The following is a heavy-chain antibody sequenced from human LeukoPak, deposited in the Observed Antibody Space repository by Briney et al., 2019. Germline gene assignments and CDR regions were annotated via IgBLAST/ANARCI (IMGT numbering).Heavy chain of an antibody. CDR2: IYHSGST. CDR3: ARSHYDYGDYFDY. D-gene: IGHD4-17*01. CDR1: GGSISSSNW. Sequence: SGTLSLTCAVSGGSISSSNWWSWVRQPPGKGLEWIGEIYHSGSTNYNPSLKSRVTISVDKPKNQFSLKLSSVTAADTAVYYCARSHYDYGDYFDYWGQGTLVTVSS. V-gene: IGHV4-4*02. J-gene: IGHJ4*02.